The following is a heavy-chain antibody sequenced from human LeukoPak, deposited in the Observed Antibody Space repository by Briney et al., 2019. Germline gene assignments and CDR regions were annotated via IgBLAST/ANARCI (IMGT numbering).Heavy chain of an antibody. CDR2: IDKKDNFYAT. J-gene: IGHJ5*02. Sequence: GGSLRLSCAASGFTFSGSAIHWVRQSSGKGLEWVGHIDKKDNFYATTSAASVTGRFTISRDDSKNTACLQMNSLKTEDTALYYCTRDSGTYNWLDPWGQGTLVTVSS. V-gene: IGHV3-73*01. CDR3: TRDSGTYNWLDP. CDR1: GFTFSGSA. D-gene: IGHD1-26*01.